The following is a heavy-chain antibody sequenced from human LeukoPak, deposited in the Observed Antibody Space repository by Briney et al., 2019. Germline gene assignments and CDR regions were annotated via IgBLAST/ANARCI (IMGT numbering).Heavy chain of an antibody. D-gene: IGHD3-10*01. Sequence: ASVKVSCKASGYTFTRYYMHWVRQAPGQGLEWMGIINPSGGSKSYPHKFQGRVTMNRETPTSTAHIALRGLTSVHTAVYYCARDADGVVRGVMSQSDGAFDIGGEGTMVTVSS. CDR3: ARDADGVVRGVMSQSDGAFDI. J-gene: IGHJ3*02. CDR2: INPSGGSK. CDR1: GYTFTRYY. V-gene: IGHV1-46*01.